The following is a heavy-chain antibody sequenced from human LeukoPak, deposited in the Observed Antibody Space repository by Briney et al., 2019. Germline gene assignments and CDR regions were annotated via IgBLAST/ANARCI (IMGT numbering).Heavy chain of an antibody. V-gene: IGHV4-59*08. D-gene: IGHD6-19*01. Sequence: SETLSLTCTVSGGSISSYYWSWIRQPPGKGLEWIGYIYYSGSTNYNPSLKSRVTMSVDTSKNQFSLKLSSVTAADTAVYYCARHTGVAGYYYYGMDVWGQGTTVTVSS. J-gene: IGHJ6*02. CDR1: GGSISSYY. CDR2: IYYSGST. CDR3: ARHTGVAGYYYYGMDV.